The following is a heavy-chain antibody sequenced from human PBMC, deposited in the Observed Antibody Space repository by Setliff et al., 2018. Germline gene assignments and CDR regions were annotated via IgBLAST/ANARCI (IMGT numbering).Heavy chain of an antibody. CDR1: GVSISSYY. J-gene: IGHJ6*02. V-gene: IGHV4-59*01. D-gene: IGHD5-18*01. CDR3: ARDRTAYSYGLDV. Sequence: LSLTCNVSGVSISSYYWSWIRQPPGKGLEWIGYIYHNGNTNFNPSLKSRVNMSVDTSKNQFVLNLKAVTAADTAVYYCARDRTAYSYGLDVWGQGAPVTAP. CDR2: IYHNGNT.